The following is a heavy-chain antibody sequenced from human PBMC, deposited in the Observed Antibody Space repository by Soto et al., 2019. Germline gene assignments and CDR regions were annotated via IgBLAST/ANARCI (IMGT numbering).Heavy chain of an antibody. CDR1: GFTFSSYW. CDR2: INSDGSST. Sequence: PGGSLRLSCAASGFTFSSYWMHWVRQAPGKGLVWVSRINSDGSSTSYADSVKGRFTISRDNAKNTLYLQMNSLRAEDTAVYYCARDGKGYSSSWYGGYYYYGMDGWGQGTTVTVSS. J-gene: IGHJ6*02. CDR3: ARDGKGYSSSWYGGYYYYGMDG. V-gene: IGHV3-74*01. D-gene: IGHD6-13*01.